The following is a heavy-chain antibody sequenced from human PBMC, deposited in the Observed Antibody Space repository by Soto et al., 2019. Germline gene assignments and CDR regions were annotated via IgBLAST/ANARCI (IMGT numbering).Heavy chain of an antibody. J-gene: IGHJ4*02. Sequence: GGSLRLSCAASGFTFSSSWMHWVRQAPGKGLVWVSRINSDGSSTSYADSVKGRFTISRDNAKNTLYLQMNSLRAEDTAVYYCARAGEGGYYFDYWGQGTLVTVSS. CDR1: GFTFSSSW. D-gene: IGHD3-10*01. CDR3: ARAGEGGYYFDY. V-gene: IGHV3-74*01. CDR2: INSDGSST.